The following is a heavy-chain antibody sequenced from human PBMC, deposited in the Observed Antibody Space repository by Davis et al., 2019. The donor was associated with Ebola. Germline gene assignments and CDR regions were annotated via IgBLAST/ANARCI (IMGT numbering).Heavy chain of an antibody. CDR3: AKDTSNIWFDI. D-gene: IGHD1-26*01. J-gene: IGHJ3*02. CDR1: GFILSSYV. V-gene: IGHV3-23*01. CDR2: LGTSADT. Sequence: GESLKIPCAASGFILSSYVMSWVRQAPGKGLEWVSTLGTSADTYYAESVKGRFTISRDNSKNTLYLQMNGLRVEDTAIYYCAKDTSNIWFDIWGQGTMVTVSS.